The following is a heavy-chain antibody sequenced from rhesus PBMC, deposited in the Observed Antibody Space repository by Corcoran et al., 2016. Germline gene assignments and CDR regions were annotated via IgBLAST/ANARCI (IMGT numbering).Heavy chain of an antibody. CDR1: GFSLSTSGMR. V-gene: IGHV2S2*01. Sequence: QVTLKESGPALVKPTQTLTLTCTFSGFSLSTSGMRVSWSRQPPVKALEWLARIDLIYDKYYSTSLKRRLTTSKDTSKNQVVLTMTNMDPVDTATDYCARTKWEQYYFDYWGQGVLVTVSS. CDR3: ARTKWEQYYFDY. CDR2: IDLIYDK. D-gene: IGHD1-44*01. J-gene: IGHJ4*01.